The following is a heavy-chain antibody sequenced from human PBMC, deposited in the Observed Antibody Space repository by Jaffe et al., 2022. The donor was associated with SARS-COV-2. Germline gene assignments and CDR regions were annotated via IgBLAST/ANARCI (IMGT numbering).Heavy chain of an antibody. V-gene: IGHV3-15*04. J-gene: IGHJ4*02. CDR1: GFTFSSAW. CDR2: IGSRTDGGRT. D-gene: IGHD2-21*02. CDR3: FTRLVTAD. Sequence: EVHLVASGGDLAKPGGSLRLSCVASGFTFSSAWMYWVRQAPGKGLEWVAQIGSRTDGGRTDYAAPVKGRFSISRDDSESTLFLEMSSLTIEDTAVYYCFTRLVTADRGQGTLVTVSS.